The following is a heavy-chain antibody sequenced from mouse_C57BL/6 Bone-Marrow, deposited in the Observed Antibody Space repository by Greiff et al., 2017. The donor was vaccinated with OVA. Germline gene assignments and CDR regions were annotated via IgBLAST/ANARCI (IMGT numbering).Heavy chain of an antibody. CDR1: GFNIKDDY. V-gene: IGHV14-4*01. CDR2: IDPENGDT. Sequence: VQLQQSGAELVRPGASVKLSCTASGFNIKDDYMHWVKQRPEQGLEWIGWIDPENGDTEYASKFQGKATITADPSSNTAYLQLSSLTSEDTAVYYCTTGYYGSSYRYFDVWGTGTTVTVSS. D-gene: IGHD1-1*01. CDR3: TTGYYGSSYRYFDV. J-gene: IGHJ1*03.